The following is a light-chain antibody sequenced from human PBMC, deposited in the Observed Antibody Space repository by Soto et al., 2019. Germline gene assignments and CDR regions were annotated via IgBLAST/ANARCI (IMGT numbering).Light chain of an antibody. CDR3: SSYASSSPFV. V-gene: IGLV2-14*01. CDR1: GSDVGGYKY. CDR2: DVS. J-gene: IGLJ1*01. Sequence: QSVLTQPASVSASPGQSITISSTGTGSDVGGYKYVSWYQQLPGKAPKLMIYDVSYRPSGVSDRFSGSKSGNTASLIISGLQAEDEADYYCSSYASSSPFVFGAGTKVTVL.